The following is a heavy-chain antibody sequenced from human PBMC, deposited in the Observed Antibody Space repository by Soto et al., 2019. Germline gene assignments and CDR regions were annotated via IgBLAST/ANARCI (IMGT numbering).Heavy chain of an antibody. CDR3: AKSLLRYFDGQNDY. J-gene: IGHJ4*02. Sequence: QVQLVESGGGVVQPGRSLRLSCAASGFTFSSYGMHWVRQAPGKGLEWVAVISYDGSNKYYADSVKGRFTISRDNSKNTLYLQMNSLRAEDTAVYYCAKSLLRYFDGQNDYWGQGTLVTVSS. D-gene: IGHD3-9*01. V-gene: IGHV3-30*18. CDR1: GFTFSSYG. CDR2: ISYDGSNK.